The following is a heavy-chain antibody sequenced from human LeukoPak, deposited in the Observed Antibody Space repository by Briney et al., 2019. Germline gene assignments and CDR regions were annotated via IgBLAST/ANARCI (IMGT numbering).Heavy chain of an antibody. CDR2: IYCSGRT. Sequence: PSETLSLTCTVSGGSITDATYYWGWIRQPPGKGLEWIGNIYCSGRTYYNPSLKSRVTISADTSKNHFSLRVTSVTAADTAVYYCARSRDNWFDPWGQGTLVTVSS. J-gene: IGHJ5*02. CDR1: GGSITDATYY. CDR3: ARSRDNWFDP. V-gene: IGHV4-39*07.